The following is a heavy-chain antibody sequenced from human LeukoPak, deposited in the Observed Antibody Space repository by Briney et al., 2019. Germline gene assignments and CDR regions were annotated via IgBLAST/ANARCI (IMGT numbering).Heavy chain of an antibody. CDR1: GYTFITYY. J-gene: IGHJ4*02. CDR2: INPSGGST. CDR3: ARAFDWLSRFDY. Sequence: ASVKVSCKASGYTFITYYMHWVRQAPGLGLEWMGLINPSGGSTTYAQKFQGRVTVTRDTSTSTVYMELSSLRSDDTAIYYCARAFDWLSRFDYRGLGTLVTVSS. V-gene: IGHV1-46*01. D-gene: IGHD3-9*01.